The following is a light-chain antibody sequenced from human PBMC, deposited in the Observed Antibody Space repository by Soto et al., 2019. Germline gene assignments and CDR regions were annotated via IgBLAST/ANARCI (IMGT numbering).Light chain of an antibody. CDR2: EVS. V-gene: IGLV2-8*01. Sequence: QSVLTQPPSASGSPGQSVIISCTGTSSDVGGYNYVSWYQQHPGEAPKLMIYEVSKRPSGVPDRFSGSKSGNTASLTVSGLQAEDEADYYCSSYAGSNNFVFGTGTKVTVL. J-gene: IGLJ1*01. CDR1: SSDVGGYNY. CDR3: SSYAGSNNFV.